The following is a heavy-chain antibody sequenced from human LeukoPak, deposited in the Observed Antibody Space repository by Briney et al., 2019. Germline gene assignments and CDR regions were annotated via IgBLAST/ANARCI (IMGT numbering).Heavy chain of an antibody. Sequence: GGSLRLSCAASGFTFSSYGMHWVRQAPGKGLEWVAVISYDGSNKYYADSVKGRFTISRDNSKNTLYLQMNSLRAEDTAVYYCARAPHDDFYGSGSYPTAHYYYYGMDVWGQGTTVTVSS. CDR3: ARAPHDDFYGSGSYPTAHYYYYGMDV. CDR1: GFTFSSYG. V-gene: IGHV3-30*03. CDR2: ISYDGSNK. J-gene: IGHJ6*02. D-gene: IGHD3-10*01.